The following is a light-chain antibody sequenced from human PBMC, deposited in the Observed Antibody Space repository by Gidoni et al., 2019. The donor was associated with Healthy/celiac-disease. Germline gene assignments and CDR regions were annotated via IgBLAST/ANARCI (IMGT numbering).Light chain of an antibody. CDR2: EVS. CDR1: SSDIGGYNY. CDR3: RSYTSSSAYV. V-gene: IGLV2-14*01. J-gene: IGLJ1*01. Sequence: QSALTQPASVSGSPGQSITIPCTGTSSDIGGYNYVSWYQQHPGKTPKLMIYEVSNRPPGVSNRFSGSKSGNTASLTISGLQAEDEADYCCRSYTSSSAYVFGTGTKVTVL.